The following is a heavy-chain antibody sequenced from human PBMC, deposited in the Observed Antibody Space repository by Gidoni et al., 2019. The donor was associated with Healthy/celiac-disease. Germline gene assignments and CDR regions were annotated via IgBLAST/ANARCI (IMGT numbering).Heavy chain of an antibody. V-gene: IGHV3-48*03. CDR1: GFTFRSYE. Sequence: EVQLVESGGGLVQPGGSLRLSCAASGFTFRSYEMNWVRQAPGKGLEWVSYISSSGSTIYYADSVKGRFTISRDNAKNSLYLQMNSLRAEDTAVYYCAREDSSGWIDAFDIWGQGIMVTVSS. CDR2: ISSSGSTI. J-gene: IGHJ3*02. D-gene: IGHD6-19*01. CDR3: AREDSSGWIDAFDI.